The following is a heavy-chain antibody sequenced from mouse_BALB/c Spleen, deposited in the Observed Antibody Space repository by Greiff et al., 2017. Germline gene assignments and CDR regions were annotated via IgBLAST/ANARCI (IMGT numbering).Heavy chain of an antibody. V-gene: IGHV1-9*01. CDR2: ILPGSGST. Sequence: QVQLKESGAELMKPGASVKISCKATGYTFSSYWIEWVKQRPGHGLEWIGEILPGSGSTNYNEKFKGKATFTADTSSNTAYMQLSSLTSEDSAVYYCARLESDYDAWFAYWGQGTLVTVSA. J-gene: IGHJ3*01. CDR1: GYTFSSYW. D-gene: IGHD2-4*01. CDR3: ARLESDYDAWFAY.